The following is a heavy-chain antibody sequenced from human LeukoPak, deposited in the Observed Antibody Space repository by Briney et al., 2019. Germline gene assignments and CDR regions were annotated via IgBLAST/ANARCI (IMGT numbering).Heavy chain of an antibody. D-gene: IGHD3-10*01. Sequence: PGGSLRLSCAASGFTFSSYGMHWVRQAPGKGLEWVAVISYDGSNKYYADSVKGRFTISRDNSKNTLYLQMNSLRAEDTAVYYCAKDDLLLWFGELLSGFDYWGQGTLVTVSS. CDR1: GFTFSSYG. CDR2: ISYDGSNK. J-gene: IGHJ4*02. V-gene: IGHV3-30*18. CDR3: AKDDLLLWFGELLSGFDY.